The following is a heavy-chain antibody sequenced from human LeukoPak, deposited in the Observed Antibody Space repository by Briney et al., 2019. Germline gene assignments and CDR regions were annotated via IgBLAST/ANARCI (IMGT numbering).Heavy chain of an antibody. V-gene: IGHV3-21*01. Sequence: GGSLRLSCAASGFTFSSYSMNWVRQAPGKGLEWASSISSSSSYIYYADSVKGRFTISRDNAKNSLYLQMNSLRAEDTAVYYCARDRETYYYGSGSYYPDYWGQGTLVTVSS. CDR2: ISSSSSYI. J-gene: IGHJ4*02. D-gene: IGHD3-10*01. CDR3: ARDRETYYYGSGSYYPDY. CDR1: GFTFSSYS.